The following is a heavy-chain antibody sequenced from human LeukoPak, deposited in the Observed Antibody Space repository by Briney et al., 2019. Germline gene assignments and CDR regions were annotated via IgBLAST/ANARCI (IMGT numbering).Heavy chain of an antibody. CDR3: VRDDGDF. CDR1: GLMFSGYW. Sequence: GGSLRLSCAASGLMFSGYWMKWVRQAPGKGLEWVASIKEDGSAKFYVDFVKGRFTISKDDAKNSLYLQMNSLRVEDTAVYYCVRDDGDFWGQGSLVTVSS. V-gene: IGHV3-7*01. CDR2: IKEDGSAK. J-gene: IGHJ4*02.